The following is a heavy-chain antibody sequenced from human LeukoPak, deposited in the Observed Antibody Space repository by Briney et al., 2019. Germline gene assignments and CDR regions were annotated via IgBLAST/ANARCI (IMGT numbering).Heavy chain of an antibody. CDR3: ARDRSGSYYRYFDL. CDR1: GFSFSSYV. Sequence: PGRSLRLSCAASGFSFSSYVMHWVRQAPGKGLEWVAIISFDGSNKHYADSVRGRFTVSRDNSKGTLCLQMNSLRAEDSAVFYCARDRSGSYYRYFDLWGRGTLLTVSS. V-gene: IGHV3-30*04. J-gene: IGHJ2*01. CDR2: ISFDGSNK. D-gene: IGHD1-26*01.